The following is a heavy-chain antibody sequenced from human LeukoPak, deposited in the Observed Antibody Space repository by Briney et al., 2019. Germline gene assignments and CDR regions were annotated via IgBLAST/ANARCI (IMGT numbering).Heavy chain of an antibody. J-gene: IGHJ4*02. CDR3: ARGLVYSSSPYSDY. D-gene: IGHD6-6*01. CDR1: GGSFSGYY. Sequence: PSETLSLTCAVYGGSFSGYYWSWIRQPPGKGLEWIGEINHSGSTNYNPSLKSRVTISVDTSKNQFSLKLSSVTAADTAVYYCARGLVYSSSPYSDYWGQGTLVTVSS. V-gene: IGHV4-34*01. CDR2: INHSGST.